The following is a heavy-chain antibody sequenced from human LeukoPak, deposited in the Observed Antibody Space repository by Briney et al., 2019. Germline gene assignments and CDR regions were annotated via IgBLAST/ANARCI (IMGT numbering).Heavy chain of an antibody. CDR2: IYTSGST. CDR1: GDSISNYY. CDR3: AGKDCSGGSCYPSYYYYMDV. Sequence: SEALSLTCIVSGDSISNYYWSWIRQPAGKGLEWIGHIYTSGSTNYNPSLRSRVTMSVDTSKNQFSLKLSSVTAADTAVYYCAGKDCSGGSCYPSYYYYMDVWGKGTTVTVSS. D-gene: IGHD2-15*01. J-gene: IGHJ6*03. V-gene: IGHV4-4*07.